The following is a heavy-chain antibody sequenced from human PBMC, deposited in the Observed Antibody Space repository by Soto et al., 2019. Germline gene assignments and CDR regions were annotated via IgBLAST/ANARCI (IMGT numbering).Heavy chain of an antibody. Sequence: SLRLSCTASGFTFGDYAMSWFRQAPGKGLEWVGFIRSKAYGGTTEYAASVKGRFTISRDDSKSIAYLQMNSLKTEDTAVYYCTRKFMVRGVRPWGWFDPWGQGTLVTVSS. CDR2: IRSKAYGGTT. J-gene: IGHJ5*02. CDR1: GFTFGDYA. V-gene: IGHV3-49*03. D-gene: IGHD3-10*01. CDR3: TRKFMVRGVRPWGWFDP.